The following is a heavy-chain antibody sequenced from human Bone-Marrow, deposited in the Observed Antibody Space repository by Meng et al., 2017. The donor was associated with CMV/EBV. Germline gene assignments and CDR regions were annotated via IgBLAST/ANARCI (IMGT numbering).Heavy chain of an antibody. Sequence: YCKASGYTFTSYYMHCVRQAPGQGLEWMGVINPNGGTTAYAQKFQGRVTMTGDTSTSTIYMELNSLRSEDTAVYFCAAKIDITYFDFWGQGTLVTVSS. CDR2: INPNGGTT. V-gene: IGHV1-46*01. J-gene: IGHJ4*02. D-gene: IGHD1-14*01. CDR1: GYTFTSYY. CDR3: AAKIDITYFDF.